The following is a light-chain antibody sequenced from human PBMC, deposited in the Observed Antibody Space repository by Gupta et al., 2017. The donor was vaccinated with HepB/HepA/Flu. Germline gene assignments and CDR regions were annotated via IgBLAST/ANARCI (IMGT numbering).Light chain of an antibody. CDR1: SSNIGSNP. Sequence: QSVLPQPPSASGTPGQWVTISCSGSSSNIGSNPVNWYQQLPGTAPKLLIFGNNQRPSGVPDRFSVSTSGTSASLAISGLQSDDEADYYCAAWDDTLNGRYVFGTGTKVTVL. V-gene: IGLV1-44*01. CDR2: GNN. J-gene: IGLJ1*01. CDR3: AAWDDTLNGRYV.